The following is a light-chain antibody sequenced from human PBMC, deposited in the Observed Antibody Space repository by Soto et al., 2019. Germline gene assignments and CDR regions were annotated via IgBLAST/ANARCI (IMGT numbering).Light chain of an antibody. J-gene: IGLJ2*01. CDR1: SSDVGGYNH. V-gene: IGLV2-14*01. Sequence: QSALTQPASVSGSPGQSITISCTGTSSDVGGYNHVSWYQQHPGKAPKLILYEVTDRPSGVSKRFSGSKSGNTASLTISGLQAEDEADYYCSSYASGSTLVFGGGTKVTVL. CDR2: EVT. CDR3: SSYASGSTLV.